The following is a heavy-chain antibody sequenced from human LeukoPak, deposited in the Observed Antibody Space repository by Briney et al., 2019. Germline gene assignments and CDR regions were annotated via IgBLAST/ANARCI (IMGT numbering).Heavy chain of an antibody. D-gene: IGHD3-22*01. CDR1: GYSISSGYY. V-gene: IGHV4-38-2*02. CDR2: IYHSGST. J-gene: IGHJ4*02. Sequence: SETLSLTCTVSGYSISSGYYWGWIRQPPGKGLEWIGSIYHSGSTYYNPSLKSRVTISVDTSKNQFSLKLTSVTAADTAVYYCAKVPYYYDGGGYCDYWGQGALVSVSS. CDR3: AKVPYYYDGGGYCDY.